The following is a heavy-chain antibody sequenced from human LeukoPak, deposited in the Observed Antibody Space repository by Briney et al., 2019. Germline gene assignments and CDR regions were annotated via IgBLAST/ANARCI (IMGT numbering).Heavy chain of an antibody. J-gene: IGHJ4*02. V-gene: IGHV4-39*07. Sequence: SETLSLTCTVSGGSISSSSYYWGWIRQPPGKGLEWIGSIYYSGSTYYNPSLKSRVTISVDTSKNQFSLKLSSVTAADTAVYYCTKTPASYSSPYYFDCWGQGTLVTVSS. CDR2: IYYSGST. D-gene: IGHD4-11*01. CDR3: TKTPASYSSPYYFDC. CDR1: GGSISSSSYY.